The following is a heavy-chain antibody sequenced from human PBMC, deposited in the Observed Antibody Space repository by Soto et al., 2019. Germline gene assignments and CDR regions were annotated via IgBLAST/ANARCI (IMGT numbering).Heavy chain of an antibody. CDR3: ARGAGQVRDYGGHFGY. CDR2: ISTYNTNT. J-gene: IGHJ4*02. D-gene: IGHD4-17*01. CDR1: GERFTTYG. V-gene: IGHV1-18*04. Sequence: ASVKVSCKASGERFTTYGISWVRQAPGQGLAWMGWISTYNTNTKYAPKFQGRLLLTTDTSTTTAHMELRSLRPDDTAVYYCARGAGQVRDYGGHFGYWGQGTLVTVSS.